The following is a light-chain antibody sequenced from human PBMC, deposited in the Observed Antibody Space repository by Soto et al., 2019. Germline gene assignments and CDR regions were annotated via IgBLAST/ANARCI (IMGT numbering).Light chain of an antibody. CDR1: SSDVGSYNL. J-gene: IGLJ1*01. Sequence: QSVLAQPASVSGSPGQSITISCTGTSSDVGSYNLVSWYQQHPGKAPKLMIFEGTKRPSGVSNRFSGSKSGNTASLTISGLQAEDEGDYYCCSHAGSSTYVFGSGTKVTVL. V-gene: IGLV2-23*01. CDR2: EGT. CDR3: CSHAGSSTYV.